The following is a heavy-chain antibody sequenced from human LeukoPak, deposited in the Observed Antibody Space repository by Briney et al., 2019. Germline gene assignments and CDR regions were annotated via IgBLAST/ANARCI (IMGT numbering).Heavy chain of an antibody. CDR1: GGSISSSSYY. D-gene: IGHD1-26*01. J-gene: IGHJ4*02. CDR3: ARSADSVGADPRVFDY. V-gene: IGHV4-39*01. Sequence: PSETLSLTCTVAGGSISSSSYYWGWIRQPPGKGLEWIGSIYYSGSTYYNPSLKSRVTISVDTSKNQFSLKLSSVTAADTAVYYCARSADSVGADPRVFDYWGQGTLVTVSS. CDR2: IYYSGST.